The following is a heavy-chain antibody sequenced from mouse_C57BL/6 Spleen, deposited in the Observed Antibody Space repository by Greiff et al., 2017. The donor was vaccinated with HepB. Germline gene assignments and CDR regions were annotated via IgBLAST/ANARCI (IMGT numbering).Heavy chain of an antibody. V-gene: IGHV7-1*01. CDR2: SRNKANDYTT. CDR1: GFTFSDFY. J-gene: IGHJ4*01. CDR3: ARGWGAMDY. D-gene: IGHD1-1*02. Sequence: EVKLMESGGGLVQSGRSLRLSCATSGFTFSDFYMEWVRQAPGKGLEWIAASRNKANDYTTEYSASVKGRFIVSRDTSQSILYLQMNALRAEDTAIYYCARGWGAMDYWGQGTSVTVSS.